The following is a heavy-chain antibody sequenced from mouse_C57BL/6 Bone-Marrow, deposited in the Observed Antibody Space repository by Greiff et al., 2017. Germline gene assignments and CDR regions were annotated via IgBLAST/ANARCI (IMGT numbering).Heavy chain of an antibody. CDR3: ASEILRYAMDD. D-gene: IGHD1-1*01. V-gene: IGHV5-4*01. Sequence: EVQGVESGGGLVKPGGSLKLSCAASGFTFSSYAMSWVRQTPEKRLEWVATISDGGSYTYYPDNVEGRFTISRDTAKNNLYLQMSHLHSEDTAMYYCASEILRYAMDDWGQGTSVTVSS. CDR2: ISDGGSYT. J-gene: IGHJ4*01. CDR1: GFTFSSYA.